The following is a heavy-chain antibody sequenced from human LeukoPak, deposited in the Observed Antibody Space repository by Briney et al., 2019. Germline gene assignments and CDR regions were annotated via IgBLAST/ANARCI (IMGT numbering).Heavy chain of an antibody. V-gene: IGHV4-38-2*02. CDR1: GYSISSGYD. CDR2: IYHSGST. CDR3: ARDREGLLDY. J-gene: IGHJ4*02. Sequence: SQALSLTCTVSGYSISSGYDWGWIRQSPGKGLEWIGSIYHSGSTYYNPSLKSRVTISVDTSKNQFSLKLSLVTAADTAVYYCARDREGLLDYWGQGTLVTVSS.